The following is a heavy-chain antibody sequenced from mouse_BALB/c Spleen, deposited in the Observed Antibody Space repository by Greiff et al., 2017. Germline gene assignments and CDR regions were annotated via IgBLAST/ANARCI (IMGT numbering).Heavy chain of an antibody. Sequence: EVQVVESGGGLVKPGGSLKLSCAASGFTFSSYAMSWVRQTPEKRLEWVASISSGGSTYYPDSVKGRFTISRDNARNILYLQMSSLRSEDTAMYYCARDTTATWFAYWGQGTLVTVSA. CDR3: ARDTTATWFAY. CDR1: GFTFSSYA. J-gene: IGHJ3*01. V-gene: IGHV5-6-5*01. D-gene: IGHD1-2*01. CDR2: ISSGGST.